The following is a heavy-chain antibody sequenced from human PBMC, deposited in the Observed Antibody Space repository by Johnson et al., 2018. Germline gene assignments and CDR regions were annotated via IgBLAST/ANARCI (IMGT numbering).Heavy chain of an antibody. J-gene: IGHJ3*02. CDR1: GGSISSSKW. Sequence: QVQLQESGPGLVKPSGTLSLTCAVSGGSISSSKWWSWVRQPPGKGLEWIGEIYHSGTTKYNSSLKSLVTISVDNSNNQLHLKLTSVTAADTAVYFCARGGDDDYGDYNAFDIWGQGTMVTVSS. D-gene: IGHD4-17*01. CDR3: ARGGDDDYGDYNAFDI. CDR2: IYHSGTT. V-gene: IGHV4-4*02.